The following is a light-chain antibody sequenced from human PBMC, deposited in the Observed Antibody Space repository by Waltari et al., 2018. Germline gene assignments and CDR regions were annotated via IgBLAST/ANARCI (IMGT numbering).Light chain of an antibody. J-gene: IGKJ2*01. Sequence: DVVMTQSPDSLTVSLGERATINCKSSQPILQPSNNEISLTWYQQKPGQPPRLLIYWASSRASGVPDRFSGSGSGTDFTLTISSLQAEDVAVYYCQQYYTTPYTFGQGTKLEIK. CDR2: WAS. CDR1: QPILQPSNNEIS. CDR3: QQYYTTPYT. V-gene: IGKV4-1*01.